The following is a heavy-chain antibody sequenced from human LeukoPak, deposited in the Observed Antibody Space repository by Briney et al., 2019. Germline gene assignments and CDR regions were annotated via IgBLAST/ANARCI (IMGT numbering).Heavy chain of an antibody. CDR2: ISGSGGSA. CDR3: AKSGYDYAEYFQH. J-gene: IGHJ1*01. Sequence: GGSLRLSCAASGFTFSSYAMSWVRQAPGKGLEWVSAISGSGGSAYYADSVKGRFTISRDNSKNALYLQMNSLRAEDTAVYYCAKSGYDYAEYFQHWGQGTLVTVSS. D-gene: IGHD5-12*01. V-gene: IGHV3-23*01. CDR1: GFTFSSYA.